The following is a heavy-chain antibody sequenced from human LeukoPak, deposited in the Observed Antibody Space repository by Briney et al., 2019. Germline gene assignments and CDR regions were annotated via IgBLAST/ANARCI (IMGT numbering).Heavy chain of an antibody. Sequence: GGCLRLSWAASGFIFSHYSMNWVRQAAGKGLEWISYVGISSGNTKYADSVKGRFTISGDSAKNSVYLQMNSLRGEDTAVYYCARDHNYAFDNWGQGTLVTVSS. V-gene: IGHV3-48*01. J-gene: IGHJ4*02. D-gene: IGHD1-20*01. CDR2: VGISSGNT. CDR3: ARDHNYAFDN. CDR1: GFIFSHYS.